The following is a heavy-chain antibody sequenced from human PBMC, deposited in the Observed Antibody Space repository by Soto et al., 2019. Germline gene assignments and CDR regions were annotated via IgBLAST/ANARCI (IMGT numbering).Heavy chain of an antibody. D-gene: IGHD3-10*01. J-gene: IGHJ4*02. CDR2: IYHSGST. CDR3: ARLVYDTRLNYMSFDF. V-gene: IGHV4-30-2*06. CDR1: GGSINSGRSS. Sequence: ASENLSLTLYVSGGSINSGRSSWNVIRQSTVKRLEWIAYIYHSGSTYYNQYLNSRVTMYIDTSKNKFSLKLTSVTAADTAIYLCARLVYDTRLNYMSFDFWGQGALVTVSS.